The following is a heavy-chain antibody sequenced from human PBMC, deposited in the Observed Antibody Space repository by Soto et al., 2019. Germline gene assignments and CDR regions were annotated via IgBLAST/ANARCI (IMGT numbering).Heavy chain of an antibody. D-gene: IGHD4-17*01. CDR2: ISTSGNTI. V-gene: IGHV3-11*01. CDR3: ARDQSDYGDYPYY. CDR1: GLTFSNYA. Sequence: GGSLRLSCATSGLTFSNYAMSWVRQAPGGGLEWISYISTSGNTIYYADSVKGRFTISRDNAKNSLFLQMNSLRAEDTAIYYCARDQSDYGDYPYYCGLGTLVTVSS. J-gene: IGHJ4*02.